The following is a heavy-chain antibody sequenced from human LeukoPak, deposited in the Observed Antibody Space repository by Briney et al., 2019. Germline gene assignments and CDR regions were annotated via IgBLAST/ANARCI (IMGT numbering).Heavy chain of an antibody. CDR1: GFTFSSSG. Sequence: GSLRLSCEASGFTFSSSGMHWVRQAPGKGLEWVAVISYDGSYKYYVDSVKGRFTISRDNSKNTLYLQMNSLRADDTAVYYCAKSGYNRFDYWGQGTLVTVSS. CDR3: AKSGYNRFDY. CDR2: ISYDGSYK. V-gene: IGHV3-30*18. J-gene: IGHJ4*02. D-gene: IGHD5-24*01.